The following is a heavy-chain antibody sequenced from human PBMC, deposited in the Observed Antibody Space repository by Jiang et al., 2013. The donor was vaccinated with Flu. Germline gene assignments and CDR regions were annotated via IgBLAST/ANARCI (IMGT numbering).Heavy chain of an antibody. V-gene: IGHV1-24*01. J-gene: IGHJ1*01. CDR3: ATGGLGTEWELLVQYFQH. Sequence: SGAEVKKPGASVKVSCKVSGYTLTELSMHWVRQAPGKGLEWMGGFDPEDGETIYAQKFQGRVTMTEDTSTDTAYMELSSLRSEDTAVYYCATGGLGTEWELLVQYFQHWGQGTLVTVSS. CDR2: FDPEDGET. D-gene: IGHD1-26*01. CDR1: GYTLTELS.